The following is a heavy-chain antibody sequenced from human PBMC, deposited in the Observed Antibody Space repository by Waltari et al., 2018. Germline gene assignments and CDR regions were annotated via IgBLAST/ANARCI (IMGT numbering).Heavy chain of an antibody. CDR2: ISDAGGII. J-gene: IGHJ4*02. V-gene: IGHV3-23*01. CDR1: GFTFSTYV. Sequence: EVQLLESGGGLVQPGGSLRLSCVAYGFTFSTYVMNWVRQAPGKGLEWVSSISDAGGIINYADSVKGRFTISRDNSKNTLYLQMNSLRVEDSAVYYCARASGVDYWGQGTLVTISS. D-gene: IGHD3-16*01. CDR3: ARASGVDY.